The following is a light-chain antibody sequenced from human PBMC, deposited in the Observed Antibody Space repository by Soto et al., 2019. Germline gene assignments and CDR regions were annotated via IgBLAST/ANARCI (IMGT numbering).Light chain of an antibody. CDR2: LNSDGSH. CDR3: QTWGTGIQV. Sequence: QLVLTQSPSASASMGASVKLTCTVSSGQSSYAIAWHQQQPEKGPRYLMKLNSDGSHSKGDGIPDRFSGSSSGAERFLTISSLQSEDEADYYCQTWGTGIQVFGGGTKVTVL. CDR1: SGQSSYA. J-gene: IGLJ2*01. V-gene: IGLV4-69*01.